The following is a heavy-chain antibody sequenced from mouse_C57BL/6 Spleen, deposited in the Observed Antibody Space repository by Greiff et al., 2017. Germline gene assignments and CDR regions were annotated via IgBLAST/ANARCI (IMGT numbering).Heavy chain of an antibody. CDR2: IYPGSGST. CDR1: GYTFTSYW. Sequence: QVQLQQPGAELVKPGASVKMSCKASGYTFTSYWITWVKQRPGQGLEWIGDIYPGSGSTNYNEKFKSKATLTVDTSSSTAYMQLSSLTSEDSTVYYCARRVDGYYVNAMDYWGQGTSVTVSS. V-gene: IGHV1-55*01. J-gene: IGHJ4*01. D-gene: IGHD2-3*01. CDR3: ARRVDGYYVNAMDY.